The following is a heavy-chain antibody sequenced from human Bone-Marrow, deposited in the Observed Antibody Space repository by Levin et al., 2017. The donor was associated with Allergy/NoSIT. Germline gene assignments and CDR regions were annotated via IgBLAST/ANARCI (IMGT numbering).Heavy chain of an antibody. Sequence: GESLKISCAASGFTFSDYYMGWIRQTPGKGLEWVAEISTSGSSKNYADSVKGRFTISRDNAKISLFLHMSSLRPEDAAIYYCVREKGVLVIEMEDSYFDLWGRGALVTVSS. V-gene: IGHV3-11*01. CDR3: VREKGVLVIEMEDSYFDL. D-gene: IGHD3-16*02. CDR1: GFTFSDYY. J-gene: IGHJ2*01. CDR2: ISTSGSSK.